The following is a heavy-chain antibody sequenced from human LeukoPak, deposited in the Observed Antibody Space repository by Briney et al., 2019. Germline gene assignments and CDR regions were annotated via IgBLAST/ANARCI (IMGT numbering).Heavy chain of an antibody. CDR2: ISGSGGST. D-gene: IGHD3-22*01. Sequence: PGGSLRLSCAASGFTFSSFGMNWVRQAPGKGLEWVSAISGSGGSTHYADSVKGRFTISRDNSKNTLYLQMNSLRAEDTAVYYCAKEEYYYDSSGYLNWFDPWGQGTLVTVSS. J-gene: IGHJ5*02. CDR3: AKEEYYYDSSGYLNWFDP. CDR1: GFTFSSFG. V-gene: IGHV3-23*01.